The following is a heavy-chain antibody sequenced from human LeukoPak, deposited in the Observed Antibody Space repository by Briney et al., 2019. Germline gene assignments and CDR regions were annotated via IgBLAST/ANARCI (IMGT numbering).Heavy chain of an antibody. CDR3: ARSYYYDSSGYFDY. V-gene: IGHV1-18*01. D-gene: IGHD3-22*01. CDR2: ISAYNGNT. Sequence: ASVKVSCRASGYTFTSYGISWVRQAPGQGLEWMGWISAYNGNTNYAQKLQGRVTMTTDTSTSTAYMELRSLRSDDTAVYYCARSYYYDSSGYFDYWGQGTLVTVSS. CDR1: GYTFTSYG. J-gene: IGHJ4*02.